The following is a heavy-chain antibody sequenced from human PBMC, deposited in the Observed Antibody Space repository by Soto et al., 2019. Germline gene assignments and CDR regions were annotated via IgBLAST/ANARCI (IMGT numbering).Heavy chain of an antibody. D-gene: IGHD3-22*01. Sequence: VKVSCKACRVTFSSYAISWVRQAPRQGLEWMGGIIPIFGTANYAQKFQGRVTITADESTSTAYMELSSLRSEDTAVYYCARDHVRGYYDSSGYYYSATDYWGQGTLVTVSS. J-gene: IGHJ4*02. V-gene: IGHV1-69*13. CDR3: ARDHVRGYYDSSGYYYSATDY. CDR2: IIPIFGTA. CDR1: RVTFSSYA.